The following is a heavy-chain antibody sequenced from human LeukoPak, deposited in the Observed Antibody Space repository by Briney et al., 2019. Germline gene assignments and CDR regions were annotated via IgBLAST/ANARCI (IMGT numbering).Heavy chain of an antibody. D-gene: IGHD3-10*01. CDR1: GGSFSGYY. Sequence: SQTLSLTCAVYGGSFSGYYWSWIRQPPGKGLEWIGEINHSGITNYNPYLERRGTISVDTSKNQFSLKLSSVTAADTAVHYCARGHRNSVMVRGVFIDYWGQGTLVT. CDR3: ARGHRNSVMVRGVFIDY. J-gene: IGHJ4*02. V-gene: IGHV4-34*01. CDR2: INHSGIT.